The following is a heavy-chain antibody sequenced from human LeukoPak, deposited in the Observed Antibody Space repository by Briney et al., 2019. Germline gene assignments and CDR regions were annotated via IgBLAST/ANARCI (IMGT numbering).Heavy chain of an antibody. CDR1: GFTVSYNY. CDR2: IYSEGST. V-gene: IGHV3-53*04. Sequence: GGSLRLSCAASGFTVSYNYMSWVRQAPGKGLEWVSLIYSEGSTYYTESVRGRFTVSRHNLQNTVYLQMNSPRAEDTAVYYCARHRNYFDSSGHYYTLGMDVWGQGTTVTVSS. D-gene: IGHD3-22*01. CDR3: ARHRNYFDSSGHYYTLGMDV. J-gene: IGHJ6*02.